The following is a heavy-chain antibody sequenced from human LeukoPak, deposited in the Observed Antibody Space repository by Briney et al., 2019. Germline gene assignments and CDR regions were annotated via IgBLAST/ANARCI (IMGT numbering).Heavy chain of an antibody. CDR2: ISHSGST. CDR1: GGSFSGYY. CDR3: ARGFRRGPWYSYGLYFDY. V-gene: IGHV4-34*01. Sequence: SETLSLTCAVYGGSFSGYYWSWIRQPPGKGLEWIGEISHSGSTNYNPSLKSRVTISVDTSKNQFSLKLSSVTAADTAVYYCARGFRRGPWYSYGLYFDYWGQGTLVTVSS. J-gene: IGHJ4*02. D-gene: IGHD5-18*01.